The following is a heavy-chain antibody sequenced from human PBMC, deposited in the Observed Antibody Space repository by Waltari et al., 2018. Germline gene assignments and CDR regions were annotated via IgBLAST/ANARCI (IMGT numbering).Heavy chain of an antibody. CDR1: RDTFCDYY. CDR2: INPKSGAT. Sequence: QVHPVQSGAEVKKPGASVRVPCRPSRDTFCDYYIHWVRQAPGQGLEWMGWINPKSGATNPAQKFQGRVTLTRDTSTSTVYMELRGLTSDDTAIFYCARDLFPNFWSGYGFDIWGQGTKVTVSS. D-gene: IGHD3-3*01. V-gene: IGHV1-2*02. J-gene: IGHJ3*02. CDR3: ARDLFPNFWSGYGFDI.